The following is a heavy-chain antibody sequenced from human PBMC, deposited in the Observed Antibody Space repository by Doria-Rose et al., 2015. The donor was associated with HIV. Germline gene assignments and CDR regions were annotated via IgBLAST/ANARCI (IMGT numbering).Heavy chain of an antibody. CDR1: GFTINSYW. Sequence: QPGGSLRPSCAASGFTINSYWMTWVRQAPGKGLEWVANIKKDGSEKSYMDSVKGRFTISRDNAKNSVFLQMNSLRAEDTAVYYCVRDADTSIYDAFDIWGQGTMVTVSS. J-gene: IGHJ3*02. CDR3: VRDADTSIYDAFDI. V-gene: IGHV3-7*01. CDR2: IKKDGSEK. D-gene: IGHD2-2*01.